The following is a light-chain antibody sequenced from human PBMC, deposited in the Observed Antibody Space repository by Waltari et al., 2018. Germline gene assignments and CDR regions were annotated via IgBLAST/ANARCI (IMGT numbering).Light chain of an antibody. CDR1: QSVSSY. V-gene: IGKV3-11*01. J-gene: IGKJ4*01. Sequence: EIVLTQSPATLSLSPGERATLPCRASQSVSSYLAWYQQKPGQAPRLLIYDASNRATGIPAMFSGSGSGTDFTLTISSLEPEDFAVYYCQQRSNWRGLTFGGGTKVEIK. CDR2: DAS. CDR3: QQRSNWRGLT.